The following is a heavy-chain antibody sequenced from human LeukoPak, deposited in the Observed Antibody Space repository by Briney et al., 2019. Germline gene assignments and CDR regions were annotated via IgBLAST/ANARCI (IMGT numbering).Heavy chain of an antibody. CDR1: GGSFSGYY. J-gene: IGHJ5*02. V-gene: IGHV4-34*01. CDR2: INHSGST. D-gene: IGHD6-19*01. CDR3: ASGGGWFHNWFDP. Sequence: PSETLSLTCAVYGGSFSGYYWSWIRQPPGKGLEWIGEINHSGSTNYHPSLKSRVTISVDTSKNQFSLKLSSVTAADTAVYYCASGGGWFHNWFDPWGQGTLVTVSS.